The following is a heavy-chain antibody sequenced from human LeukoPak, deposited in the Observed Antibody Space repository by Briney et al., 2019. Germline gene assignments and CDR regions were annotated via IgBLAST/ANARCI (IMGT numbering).Heavy chain of an antibody. J-gene: IGHJ4*02. CDR1: GFTFTSSA. D-gene: IGHD4-23*01. Sequence: SVKVSCKASGFTFTSSAVQWVRQARGQRLEWIGWIVVGSGSTNYAQKFQERVTITRDMSTSTAYMELSSLRSEDTAVYYCAAEGGKVSVFDYWGQGTLVTVSS. V-gene: IGHV1-58*01. CDR2: IVVGSGST. CDR3: AAEGGKVSVFDY.